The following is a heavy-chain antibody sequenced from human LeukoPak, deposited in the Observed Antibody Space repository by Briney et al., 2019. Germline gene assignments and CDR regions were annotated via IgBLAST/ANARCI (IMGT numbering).Heavy chain of an antibody. CDR1: GGSITSGDYY. CDR3: VRARGSGSYYNWGYYYYYYMDV. Sequence: SETLSLTCTVSGGSITSGDYYWSWLRQPAGKGLEWIGRIYLGGSTSYNPSLKSRVTISADTSKNQFSLKLSSVTAADTAVYYCVRARGSGSYYNWGYYYYYYMDVWGKGTTVTISS. D-gene: IGHD3-10*01. J-gene: IGHJ6*03. V-gene: IGHV4-61*02. CDR2: IYLGGST.